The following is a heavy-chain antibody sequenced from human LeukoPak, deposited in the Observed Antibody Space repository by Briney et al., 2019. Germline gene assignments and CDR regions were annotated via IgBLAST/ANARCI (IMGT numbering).Heavy chain of an antibody. Sequence: SETLSLTCTVSGGSISSYYWSWIRQPPGKGLEWIGYIYYSGSTNYNPSLKSRVTISVDTSKNQFSLKLSSVTAADTAVYYCARGRVALYDFWSGYYNGGHYFDYWGQGTLVTVSS. CDR1: GGSISSYY. CDR2: IYYSGST. CDR3: ARGRVALYDFWSGYYNGGHYFDY. V-gene: IGHV4-59*12. D-gene: IGHD3-3*01. J-gene: IGHJ4*02.